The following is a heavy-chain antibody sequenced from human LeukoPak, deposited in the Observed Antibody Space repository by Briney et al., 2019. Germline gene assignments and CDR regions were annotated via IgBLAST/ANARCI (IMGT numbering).Heavy chain of an antibody. Sequence: SETLSLTCAVYGGSFSGYYWSWIRQPPGKGLEWIGEINHSGSTNYNPSLKSRVTISVDTSKNQFSLKLSSVTAADTAVYYCARRYCTNGVCPRGFDYWGQGTLVTVSS. CDR2: INHSGST. J-gene: IGHJ4*02. CDR1: GGSFSGYY. V-gene: IGHV4-34*01. D-gene: IGHD2-8*01. CDR3: ARRYCTNGVCPRGFDY.